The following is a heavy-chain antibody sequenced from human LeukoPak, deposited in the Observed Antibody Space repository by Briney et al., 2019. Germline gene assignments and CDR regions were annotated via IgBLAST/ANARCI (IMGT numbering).Heavy chain of an antibody. J-gene: IGHJ5*02. CDR3: ARSPTAAWGNWFDP. D-gene: IGHD6-13*01. V-gene: IGHV3-20*01. CDR1: GFTFDDYG. CDR2: INWNGGST. Sequence: GGSLRLSCAASGFTFDDYGMSWVRQAPGKGLEWVSGINWNGGSTGYADSVKGRFTISRDNAKNSLYLQMNSLRAEDTALYHCARSPTAAWGNWFDPWGQGTLVTVSS.